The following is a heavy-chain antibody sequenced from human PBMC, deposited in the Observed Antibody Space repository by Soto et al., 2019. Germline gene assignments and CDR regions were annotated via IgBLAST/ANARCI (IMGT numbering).Heavy chain of an antibody. V-gene: IGHV3-11*06. CDR1: GFTFSDYY. CDR3: ARDPPEQWLAYFDY. Sequence: GWSLRLSCAASGFTFSDYYMSWIRQAPGKGLEWVSYISSSSSYTNYADSVKGRFTISRDNAKNSLYLQMNSLRAEDTAVYYCARDPPEQWLAYFDYWGQGTLVTVSS. CDR2: ISSSSSYT. J-gene: IGHJ4*02. D-gene: IGHD6-19*01.